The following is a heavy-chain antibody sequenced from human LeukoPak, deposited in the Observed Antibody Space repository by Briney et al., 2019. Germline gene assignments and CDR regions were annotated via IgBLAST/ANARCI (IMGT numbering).Heavy chain of an antibody. Sequence: GGSLRLSCAASGFSFISYGMHWVRQAPGKGLEWVGVISDDGRNKNYADSVKGRFTTSRDNSKDTLYLQMNSLRDGDTAVYHCVRGGEIGFDYWGQGTLVTVSS. J-gene: IGHJ4*02. CDR3: VRGGEIGFDY. CDR1: GFSFISYG. V-gene: IGHV3-30*03. CDR2: ISDDGRNK. D-gene: IGHD3-16*01.